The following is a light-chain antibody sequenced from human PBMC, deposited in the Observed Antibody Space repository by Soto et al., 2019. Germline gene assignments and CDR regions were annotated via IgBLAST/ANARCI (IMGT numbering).Light chain of an antibody. Sequence: DIQMTQSPSTLSASVGDRVTITCRASQSISSWLAWYQQKPGKAPKLLIYDASYLERGVPSRFSGSGSGTEFTLTISSLQPDDLATYYCQQYNSFWTFGQGTKADIK. J-gene: IGKJ1*01. CDR1: QSISSW. CDR3: QQYNSFWT. V-gene: IGKV1-5*01. CDR2: DAS.